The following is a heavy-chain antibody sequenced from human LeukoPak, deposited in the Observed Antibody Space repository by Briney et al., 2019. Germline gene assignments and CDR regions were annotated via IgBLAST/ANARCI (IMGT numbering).Heavy chain of an antibody. J-gene: IGHJ6*02. CDR1: GYTFTSYY. CDR3: ARGARWLQPPGPYYYGMDV. CDR2: LNPSGGST. Sequence: ASVKVSCKASGYTFTSYYMHWVRQAPGQGLEWMGILNPSGGSTSYAQKFQGRVTMTRDTSTSTVYMELSSLRSEDTAVYHCARGARWLQPPGPYYYGMDVWGQGTTVTVSS. D-gene: IGHD5-24*01. V-gene: IGHV1-46*01.